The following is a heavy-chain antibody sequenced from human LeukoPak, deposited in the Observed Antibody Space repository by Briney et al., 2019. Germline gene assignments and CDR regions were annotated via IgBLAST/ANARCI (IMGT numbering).Heavy chain of an antibody. D-gene: IGHD2-8*01. Sequence: SVKVSCKASGYTFTGYYMHWVRQAPGQGLEWMGWINPNSGGTNYAQKFQGRVTMTRDTSISTAYMELSRLRSDDTAVYYCAREGCTNGVCYSAYWGQGTLVTVSS. CDR2: INPNSGGT. CDR3: AREGCTNGVCYSAY. V-gene: IGHV1-2*02. J-gene: IGHJ4*02. CDR1: GYTFTGYY.